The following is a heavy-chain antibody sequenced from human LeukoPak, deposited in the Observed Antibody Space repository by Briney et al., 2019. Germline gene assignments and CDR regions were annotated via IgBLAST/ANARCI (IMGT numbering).Heavy chain of an antibody. CDR2: IYPGDSDT. D-gene: IGHD4-11*01. J-gene: IGHJ5*02. CDR3: ARRLTTANWFDP. V-gene: IGHV5-51*01. Sequence: GESLQISCTGSGYSFTNYWIAWVRQMPGKGLEWMGVIYPGDSDTRYSPSFQGQVTISADKSISTAYLQWSSLKASDTAMYYCARRLTTANWFDPWGQGTLVTVSS. CDR1: GYSFTNYW.